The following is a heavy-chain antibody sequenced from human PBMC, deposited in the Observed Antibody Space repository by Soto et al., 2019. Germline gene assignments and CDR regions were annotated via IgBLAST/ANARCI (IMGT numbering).Heavy chain of an antibody. D-gene: IGHD2-15*01. CDR3: ASLPRGYCSGGSCYPNDY. CDR2: IYHSGST. J-gene: IGHJ4*02. V-gene: IGHV4-4*02. CDR1: GGSISSSDW. Sequence: QVQLQESGPGLVKPSGTLSLTCAVSGGSISSSDWWSWVRQPPGKGLEWIGEIYHSGSTNYNPSLKSRVTIYVDKFKNQFSLKLSSMTAADTAVYYCASLPRGYCSGGSCYPNDYWGQGTLVTVSS.